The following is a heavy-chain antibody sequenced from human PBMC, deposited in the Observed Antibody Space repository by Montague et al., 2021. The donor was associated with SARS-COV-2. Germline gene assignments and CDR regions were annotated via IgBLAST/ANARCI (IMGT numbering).Heavy chain of an antibody. D-gene: IGHD3-22*01. V-gene: IGHV4-34*01. Sequence: SQTLSLTCAIYGGSFGDDHWSWIRQPPGKGLGWIGDIKQSGRTNYNPSLKSRVTISVDTSKNQFSLKVTSVTAADTAVYFCARGHLSVSMIVVVFTSASYYFDYWGQGAQVTVSS. J-gene: IGHJ4*02. CDR3: ARGHLSVSMIVVVFTSASYYFDY. CDR1: GGSFGDDH. CDR2: IKQSGRT.